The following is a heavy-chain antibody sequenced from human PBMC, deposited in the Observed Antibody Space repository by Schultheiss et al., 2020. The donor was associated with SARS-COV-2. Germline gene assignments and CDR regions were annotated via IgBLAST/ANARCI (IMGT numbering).Heavy chain of an antibody. CDR3: AKVRYYDSSGYYYRPDAFDI. V-gene: IGHV3-74*01. J-gene: IGHJ3*02. CDR2: INTDGTYT. CDR1: GFSFSDYW. Sequence: GGSLRLSCAASGFSFSDYWMHWVRQAPGKGLVWVAHINTDGTYTRFADSVKGRFTASRDNSKNTLYLQMNSLRAEDTAVYYCAKVRYYDSSGYYYRPDAFDIWGQGTMVTVSS. D-gene: IGHD3-22*01.